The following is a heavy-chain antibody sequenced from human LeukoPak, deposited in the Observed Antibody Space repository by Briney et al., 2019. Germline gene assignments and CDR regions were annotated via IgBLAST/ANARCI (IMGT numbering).Heavy chain of an antibody. J-gene: IGHJ4*02. CDR3: VVVTADY. CDR1: GFTFSSYW. D-gene: IGHD2-21*02. Sequence: GGSLRLSCVASGFTFSSYWMHWVRQAPGKGLVWVSRINNDGSTTSYADSVKGRFTISRGNAKNTLYLQMNSLRAEDTAVYYCVVVTADYWGQGTLVTVSS. CDR2: INNDGSTT. V-gene: IGHV3-74*01.